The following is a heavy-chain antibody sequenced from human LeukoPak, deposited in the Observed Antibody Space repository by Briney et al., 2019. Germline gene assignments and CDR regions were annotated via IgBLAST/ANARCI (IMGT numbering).Heavy chain of an antibody. V-gene: IGHV3-30*04. J-gene: IGHJ3*02. Sequence: GPSLRLSCAASGFNFRSYAFHWVRQAPGKGPEWMAFITYDGTDTYHADSVKGRFTLSRDNSQNTLYLQMNSLTAADTAMYYCARPGGYAFDMWGEGTMVTVSS. CDR3: ARPGGYAFDM. CDR2: ITYDGTDT. CDR1: GFNFRSYA. D-gene: IGHD3-16*01.